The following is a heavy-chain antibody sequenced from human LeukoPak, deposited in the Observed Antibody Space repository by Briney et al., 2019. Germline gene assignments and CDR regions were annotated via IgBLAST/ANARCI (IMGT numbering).Heavy chain of an antibody. CDR3: ARESRYSSGWYYWFDP. V-gene: IGHV3-23*01. D-gene: IGHD6-19*01. CDR2: ISGSGGST. CDR1: GFTFSSYA. J-gene: IGHJ5*02. Sequence: GGPLRLSCAASGFTFSSYAMSWVRQAPGKGLEWVSAISGSGGSTYYADSVKGRFTISRDNSKNTLYLQMNSLRAEDTAVYYCARESRYSSGWYYWFDPWGQGTLVTVSS.